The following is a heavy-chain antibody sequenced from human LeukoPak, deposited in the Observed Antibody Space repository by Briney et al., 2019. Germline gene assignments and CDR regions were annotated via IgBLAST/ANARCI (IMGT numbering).Heavy chain of an antibody. Sequence: GGPLRLSCAASGFTFSSYGMHWVRQAPGKGLEWVAFIRYDGSNKYYADSVKGRFTISRDNSKNTLYLQMNSLRAEDTAVYYCAKDQSIAVAGLFDYWGQGTLVTVSS. V-gene: IGHV3-30*02. CDR1: GFTFSSYG. D-gene: IGHD6-19*01. CDR3: AKDQSIAVAGLFDY. CDR2: IRYDGSNK. J-gene: IGHJ4*02.